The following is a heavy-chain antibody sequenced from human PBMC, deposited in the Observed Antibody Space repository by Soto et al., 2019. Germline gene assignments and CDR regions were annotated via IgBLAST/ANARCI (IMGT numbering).Heavy chain of an antibody. CDR3: AKATVAAHGPLDY. V-gene: IGHV3-23*01. D-gene: IGHD6-13*01. Sequence: PGGSLRLSCAASGFTFSNYSMSWVRQAPGKGLEWVSGISGSGVSTYYADSVRGRFTFSRDNSKNTLYLQMNSLRAEDTAVYYCAKATVAAHGPLDYFGQGTLVTVSS. CDR2: ISGSGVST. J-gene: IGHJ4*02. CDR1: GFTFSNYS.